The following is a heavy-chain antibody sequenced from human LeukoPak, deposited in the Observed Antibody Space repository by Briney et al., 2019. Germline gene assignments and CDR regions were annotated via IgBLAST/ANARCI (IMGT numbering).Heavy chain of an antibody. CDR3: AKDYSSGVTIFGVALD. D-gene: IGHD3-3*01. J-gene: IGHJ4*02. CDR1: GFTFSDYY. CDR2: IRYDGSNK. Sequence: GGSLRLSCAASGFTFSDYYMSWIRQAPGKGLEWVAFIRYDGSNKYYADSVKGRFTISRDNSKNTLYLQMNSLRAEDTAVYYCAKDYSSGVTIFGVALDWGQGTLVTVSS. V-gene: IGHV3-30*02.